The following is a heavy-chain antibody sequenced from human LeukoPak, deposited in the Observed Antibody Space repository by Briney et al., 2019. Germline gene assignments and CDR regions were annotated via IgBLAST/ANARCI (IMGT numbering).Heavy chain of an antibody. CDR3: ARHLGSGWSIDY. CDR2: IYYSGST. J-gene: IGHJ4*02. Sequence: PSETLSLTCIVSGDSISSSSYYGGWIRQPPGKGLEWIGSIYYSGSTYYNPSLKSRVTISVDTSKNQFSLKLSSVTAADTAMYYCARHLGSGWSIDYRGQGTLVTVSS. V-gene: IGHV4-39*01. CDR1: GDSISSSSYY. D-gene: IGHD6-19*01.